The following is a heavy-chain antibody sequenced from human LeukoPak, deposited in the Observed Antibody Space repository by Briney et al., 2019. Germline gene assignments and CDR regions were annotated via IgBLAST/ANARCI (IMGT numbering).Heavy chain of an antibody. Sequence: GLEWVSVIYDGGGTFYSESVKGRFTISRDYSKNTLYLQMNSLRADDTAVYYCARDGSGPAFWGQGTLVTVSS. D-gene: IGHD6-19*01. V-gene: IGHV3-53*01. CDR3: ARDGSGPAF. J-gene: IGHJ4*02. CDR2: IYDGGGT.